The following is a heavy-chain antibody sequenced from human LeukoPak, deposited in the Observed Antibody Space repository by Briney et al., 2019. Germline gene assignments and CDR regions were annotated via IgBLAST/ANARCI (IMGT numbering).Heavy chain of an antibody. Sequence: SVKVSCKASGGTFSSHAISWVRQAPGQGLEWMGGIIPIFGTANYAQKFQGRVTITTDESTSTAFMDLSSLRSEDTAVYYCARGKLGYYYYHMDAWGKGTTVTVSS. J-gene: IGHJ6*03. CDR1: GGTFSSHA. D-gene: IGHD3-3*02. CDR2: IIPIFGTA. CDR3: ARGKLGYYYYHMDA. V-gene: IGHV1-69*05.